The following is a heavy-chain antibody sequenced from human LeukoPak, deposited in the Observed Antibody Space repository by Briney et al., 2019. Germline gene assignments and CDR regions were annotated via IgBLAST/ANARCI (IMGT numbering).Heavy chain of an antibody. CDR1: GGSISSSSYY. CDR3: ARDLGRYGSGKNVDY. CDR2: IYYSGST. D-gene: IGHD3-10*01. Sequence: PSETLSLTCTVSGGSISSSSYYWGWIRQPPGKGLEWIGSIYYSGSTYYNPSLKSRVTISVDKSKNQFSLKLSSVTAADTAVYYCARDLGRYGSGKNVDYWGQGTLVTVSS. J-gene: IGHJ4*02. V-gene: IGHV4-39*07.